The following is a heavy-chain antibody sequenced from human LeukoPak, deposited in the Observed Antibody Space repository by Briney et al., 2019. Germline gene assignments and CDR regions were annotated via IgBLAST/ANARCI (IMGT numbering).Heavy chain of an antibody. J-gene: IGHJ6*02. CDR1: GFTFSSYA. CDR3: ARDTVSADTYYDFWSGYHYYYYYGMDV. CDR2: ISGSGGST. V-gene: IGHV3-23*01. Sequence: PGGSLRLSCAASGFTFSSYAMSWVRQAPGKGLEWVSAISGSGGSTYYADSVKGRFTISRDNSKNTLYLQMNSLRAEDTAVYYCARDTVSADTYYDFWSGYHYYYYYGMDVWGQGTAVTVSS. D-gene: IGHD3-3*01.